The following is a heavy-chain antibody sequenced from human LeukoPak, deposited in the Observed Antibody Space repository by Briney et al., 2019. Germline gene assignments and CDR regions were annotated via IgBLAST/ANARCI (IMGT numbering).Heavy chain of an antibody. D-gene: IGHD6-19*01. CDR3: ARGGYSSGWEYFQH. V-gene: IGHV4-59*01. Sequence: PSETLSLTCTVSGGSISSYYWSWIRQPPGKGLEWIGYIYYSGSTNYNPSLKSRVTISVDTSKNQFSLKLSSVTAADTAVDYCARGGYSSGWEYFQHWGQGTLVTVSS. CDR1: GGSISSYY. CDR2: IYYSGST. J-gene: IGHJ1*01.